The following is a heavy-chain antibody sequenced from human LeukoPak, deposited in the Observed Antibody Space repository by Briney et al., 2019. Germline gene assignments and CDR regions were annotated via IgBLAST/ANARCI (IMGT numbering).Heavy chain of an antibody. D-gene: IGHD3-10*01. CDR3: AKDPHASGVFVY. CDR1: VFTFSTYA. Sequence: GGSLRLSCAASVFTFSTYAMNWVRQAPGKGLEWVSVISGSGGSTYYADFVKGRFTISRDNSKNTLYLQMNSLRAEDTAVYYCAKDPHASGVFVYCGQGTLVTVSS. J-gene: IGHJ4*02. V-gene: IGHV3-23*01. CDR2: ISGSGGST.